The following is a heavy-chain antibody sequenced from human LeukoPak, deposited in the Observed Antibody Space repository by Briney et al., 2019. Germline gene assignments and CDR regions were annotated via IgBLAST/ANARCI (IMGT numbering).Heavy chain of an antibody. V-gene: IGHV1-2*02. Sequence: ASVKVSFKASGYTFTGYYMHWVRQAPGPGLEWMGWINPNSGGTNYAKKFQGRVIMTIDTSISTAYMELSMLRSDDTAVYYCARGYCSSSSCRTTDADYYYGMDVWGQGTTVTVSS. CDR3: ARGYCSSSSCRTTDADYYYGMDV. CDR1: GYTFTGYY. D-gene: IGHD2-2*01. CDR2: INPNSGGT. J-gene: IGHJ6*02.